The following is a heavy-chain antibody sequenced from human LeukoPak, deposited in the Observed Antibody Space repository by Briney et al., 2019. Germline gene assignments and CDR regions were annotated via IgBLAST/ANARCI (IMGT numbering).Heavy chain of an antibody. V-gene: IGHV3-11*01. CDR2: ISSSGHTI. J-gene: IGHJ5*01. CDR3: AQPGRNNYFDS. Sequence: GGSLRLSCAASGFTFSDSYMSWIRQAPGEGLDWLACISSSGHTIYYTESVRGRFTISRDNAKNSLYLQLNSLRPEDTAVYYCAQPGRNNYFDSWGQGTLVTVSS. CDR1: GFTFSDSY.